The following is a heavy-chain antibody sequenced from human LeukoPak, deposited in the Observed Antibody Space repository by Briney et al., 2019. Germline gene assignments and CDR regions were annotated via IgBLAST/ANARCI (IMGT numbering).Heavy chain of an antibody. CDR3: GAARRPYYYYYYMDV. J-gene: IGHJ6*03. V-gene: IGHV3-53*01. CDR1: GFTVSSNY. CDR2: IYSGGST. D-gene: IGHD2-15*01. Sequence: GGSLRLSCAASGFTVSSNYMSWVRQAPGKGLEWVSVIYSGGSTYYADSVKGRFTISRDNSKNTLYLQMNSLRAEDTAVYYCGAARRPYYYYYYMDVWGKGTTVTVSS.